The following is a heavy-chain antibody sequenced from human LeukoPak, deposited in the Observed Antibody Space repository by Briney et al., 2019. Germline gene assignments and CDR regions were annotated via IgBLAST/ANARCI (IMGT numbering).Heavy chain of an antibody. J-gene: IGHJ4*02. D-gene: IGHD1-26*01. CDR3: AREGVGATKRGAFDY. Sequence: ASVKVSCKASGGTFSSYAISWVRQAPGQGLEWMGGIIPIFGTANCAQKFQGRVTITADESTSTAYMELSSLRFEDTAVYYCAREGVGATKRGAFDYWGQGTLVTVSS. V-gene: IGHV1-69*13. CDR1: GGTFSSYA. CDR2: IIPIFGTA.